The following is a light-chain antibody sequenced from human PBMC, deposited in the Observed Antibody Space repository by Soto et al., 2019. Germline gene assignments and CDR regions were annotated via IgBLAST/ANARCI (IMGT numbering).Light chain of an antibody. CDR1: SSDVGGYNY. Sequence: QSALTQPASVSGSPGQSITISCTGTSSDVGGYNYVSWYQQHPGKAPKLMIYEVSNRPSGVSNSFSVSKSGNTASLTISGLQAEDEADYDCSSYTSSSTGVFGTGTKVTAL. CDR2: EVS. CDR3: SSYTSSSTGV. J-gene: IGLJ1*01. V-gene: IGLV2-14*01.